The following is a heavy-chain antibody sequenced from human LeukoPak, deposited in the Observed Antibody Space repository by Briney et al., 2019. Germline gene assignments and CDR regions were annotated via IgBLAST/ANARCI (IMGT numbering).Heavy chain of an antibody. J-gene: IGHJ4*02. CDR2: INPKSGAT. Sequence: GASVKVSCKASGYTFSDYYLYWLRQAPGQGPEWMGWINPKSGATNSAQRFQDRVTMTRDTSISTAYMELSRLTSDDTAVYYCARDDPNFPSDYWGQGTLVTVSS. CDR1: GYTFSDYY. CDR3: ARDDPNFPSDY. V-gene: IGHV1-2*02.